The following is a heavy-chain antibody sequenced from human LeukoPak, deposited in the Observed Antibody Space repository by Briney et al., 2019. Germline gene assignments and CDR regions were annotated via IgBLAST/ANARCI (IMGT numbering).Heavy chain of an antibody. CDR1: GGSVSSHY. D-gene: IGHD1-26*01. CDR2: IYYSGST. Sequence: PSETLSLTCTVSGGSVSSHYWSWIRQTPGKGLEWIGYIYYSGSTNYNASLKSRVTISVDTSKNQFSLKLSSVTAADTAVYYCARAQGTIVGAPFAFDIWGQGTMVTVSS. CDR3: ARAQGTIVGAPFAFDI. V-gene: IGHV4-59*02. J-gene: IGHJ3*02.